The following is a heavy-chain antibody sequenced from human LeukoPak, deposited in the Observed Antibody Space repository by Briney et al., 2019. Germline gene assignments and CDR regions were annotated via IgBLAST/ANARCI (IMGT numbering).Heavy chain of an antibody. D-gene: IGHD5/OR15-5a*01. CDR2: IRSKPHNYAT. CDR3: TPVVGDMVFTNVY. CDR1: GFTFSDSA. J-gene: IGHJ4*02. V-gene: IGHV3-73*01. Sequence: PGGSLKLSCAASGFTFSDSAMHWVRQASGKGLEWVGRIRSKPHNYATAYAASVKGRFTLSRDDSENTAFLQMNSLRTEDTAVYYCTPVVGDMVFTNVYWGQGTLVTVSS.